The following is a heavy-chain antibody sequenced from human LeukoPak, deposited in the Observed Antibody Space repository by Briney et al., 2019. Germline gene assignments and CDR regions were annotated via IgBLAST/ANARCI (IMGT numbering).Heavy chain of an antibody. V-gene: IGHV4-34*01. CDR1: GGSFSGYY. J-gene: IGHJ5*02. Sequence: SETLSLTSAVSGGSFSGYYWSWIRQPPGKGLEWIGEINHSGSTNYNPSLKSRVTISVDTSKNQFSLKLSSVTAADTAVYYCARGYCSSTSCRNWFDPWGQGTLVTVSS. CDR3: ARGYCSSTSCRNWFDP. CDR2: INHSGST. D-gene: IGHD2-2*01.